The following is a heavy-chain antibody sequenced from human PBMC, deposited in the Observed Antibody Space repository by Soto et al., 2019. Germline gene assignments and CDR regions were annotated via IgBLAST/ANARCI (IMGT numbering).Heavy chain of an antibody. CDR3: ATDSNYDVSNSF. J-gene: IGHJ4*02. CDR1: GGTLNNYA. Sequence: ASVKVSCKASGGTLNNYAINWVRQAPGQGLEWMGGILPVSAPPDYAQKFQGRVSITADHSTSTVYMELSRLKSDDTAVYFCATDSNYDVSNSFWGQGTLVTVSS. CDR2: ILPVSAPP. D-gene: IGHD3-3*01. V-gene: IGHV1-69*13.